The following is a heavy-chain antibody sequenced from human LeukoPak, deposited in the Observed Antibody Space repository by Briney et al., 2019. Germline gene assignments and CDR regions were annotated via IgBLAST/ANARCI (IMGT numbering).Heavy chain of an antibody. J-gene: IGHJ6*03. CDR1: GFTFSNAW. V-gene: IGHV3-15*01. CDR3: TTVGIEKQLVGIGYYYYYYMDV. Sequence: GGSLRLSCAVSGFTFSNAWMSWVRQAPGKGLEWVGRINSKTDGGTTDYAAPVKGRFTISRDDSKNTLYLQMNSLKTEDTAVYYCTTVGIEKQLVGIGYYYYYYMDVWGKGTTVTISS. CDR2: INSKTDGGTT. D-gene: IGHD6-13*01.